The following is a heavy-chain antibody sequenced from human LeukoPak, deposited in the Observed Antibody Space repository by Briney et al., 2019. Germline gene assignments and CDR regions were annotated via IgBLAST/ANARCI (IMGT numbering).Heavy chain of an antibody. CDR1: GITFSSYA. J-gene: IGHJ4*02. CDR3: ARDDGSYYV. D-gene: IGHD1-26*01. V-gene: IGHV3-23*01. Sequence: GALRLSCAASGITFSSYAMNWVRQAPGEGLEWVSGISGSGGSTYYADSVKGRFTISRDNSKNTLYLQMNSLRAEDTAVYYCARDDGSYYVWGQGALVTVSS. CDR2: ISGSGGST.